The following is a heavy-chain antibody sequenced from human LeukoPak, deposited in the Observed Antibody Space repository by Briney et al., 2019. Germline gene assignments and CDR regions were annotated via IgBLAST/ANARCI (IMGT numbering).Heavy chain of an antibody. V-gene: IGHV5-51*01. J-gene: IGHJ3*01. CDR2: IYPSDSDT. D-gene: IGHD2-15*01. Sequence: GESLKISCKASGYTFTMHWMGWVRQMPGKGLEWMGIIYPSDSDTTYSPSFKGQVTISADKSITTAYLHWRSLKASDTAIYYCARRAIVDVSVPIRGTSPYNTFDLWGQGTPVTVSS. CDR1: GYTFTMHW. CDR3: ARRAIVDVSVPIRGTSPYNTFDL.